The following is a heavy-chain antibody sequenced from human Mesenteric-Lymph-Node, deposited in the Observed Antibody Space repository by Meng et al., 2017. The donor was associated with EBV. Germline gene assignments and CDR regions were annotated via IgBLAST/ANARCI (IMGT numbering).Heavy chain of an antibody. CDR2: INHRRDT. Sequence: QILPGGAGLLKPSQTLSLTCAVSGGSFSGFYGSWFRQSPGKGLEWIGEINHRRDTNYLPSLKRRVTISLDASKNQFSLKLTSVTAADTAVYYCGGGCISGVPDFDYWGQGTLVTVSS. CDR3: GGGCISGVPDFDY. J-gene: IGHJ4*02. V-gene: IGHV4-34*02. D-gene: IGHD3-10*01. CDR1: GGSFSGFY.